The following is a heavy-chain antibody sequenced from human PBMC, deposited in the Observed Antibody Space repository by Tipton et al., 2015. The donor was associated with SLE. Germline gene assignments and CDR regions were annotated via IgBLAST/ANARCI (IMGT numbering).Heavy chain of an antibody. J-gene: IGHJ4*02. CDR1: GDSISSYY. V-gene: IGHV4-34*01. CDR3: ASSTWYYFDY. D-gene: IGHD6-13*01. CDR2: INHSGST. Sequence: TLSLTCTVSGDSISSYYWSWIRQPPGKGLEWIGEINHSGSTNYNPSLKSRVTISVNTSKNQFSLKLSSVTAADTAVYYCASSTWYYFDYWGQGTLVTVSS.